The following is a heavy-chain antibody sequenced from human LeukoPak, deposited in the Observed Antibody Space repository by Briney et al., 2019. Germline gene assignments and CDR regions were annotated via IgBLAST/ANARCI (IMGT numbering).Heavy chain of an antibody. CDR1: GFTFSSYG. CDR3: AREKQQLVHNWFDP. V-gene: IGHV3-30*03. CDR2: ISYDGSNK. D-gene: IGHD6-13*01. Sequence: GGSLRLSCAASGFTFSSYGMRWVRQAPGKGLEWVAVISYDGSNKYYADSVKGRFTISRDNSKNTLYLQMNSLRAEDTAVYYCAREKQQLVHNWFDPWGQGTLVTVSS. J-gene: IGHJ5*02.